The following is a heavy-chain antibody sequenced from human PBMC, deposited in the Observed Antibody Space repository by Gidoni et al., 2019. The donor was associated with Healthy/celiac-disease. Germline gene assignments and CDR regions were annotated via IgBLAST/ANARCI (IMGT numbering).Heavy chain of an antibody. Sequence: QLQLQESGPGLVKPSETLSLTCTVSGGSISSSSYYWGWLRQPPGKGLQWIGSISYRGSTYYNPSLKSRVTISVDTSKNQFSLKLSSVTAADTAVYYCAFSALLLYPLNWGQGTLVTVSS. J-gene: IGHJ4*02. V-gene: IGHV4-39*01. CDR2: ISYRGST. CDR1: GGSISSSSYY. CDR3: AFSALLLYPLN. D-gene: IGHD2-2*02.